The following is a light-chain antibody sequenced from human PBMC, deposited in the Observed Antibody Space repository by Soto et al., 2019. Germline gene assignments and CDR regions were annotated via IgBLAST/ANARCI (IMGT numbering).Light chain of an antibody. CDR2: GAS. V-gene: IGKV3-15*01. Sequence: EIVMTQSPATLSVSPGERATLSCRASQSVSSNLAWYQQKPGQAPSLLIYGASTRATGIPARFSGSGSGTEFTLTISSLQSEDFVVYYCQQYNNWPPVTFGPGTKVDIK. CDR1: QSVSSN. J-gene: IGKJ3*01. CDR3: QQYNNWPPVT.